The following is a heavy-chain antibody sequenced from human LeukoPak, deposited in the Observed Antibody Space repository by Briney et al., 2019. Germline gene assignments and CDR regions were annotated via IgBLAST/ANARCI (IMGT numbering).Heavy chain of an antibody. CDR3: AREGAGSFDDAFDI. D-gene: IGHD3-10*01. Sequence: GGSLRLSCAASGFTFSNYSMNWVRQAPGKGLEWVSSITSRGGYRFYADSVKGRFTISIDNAKNSLSLQMNSLRAEDPAVYYCAREGAGSFDDAFDIWGQGSLVTVSS. CDR1: GFTFSNYS. J-gene: IGHJ4*02. V-gene: IGHV3-21*01. CDR2: ITSRGGYR.